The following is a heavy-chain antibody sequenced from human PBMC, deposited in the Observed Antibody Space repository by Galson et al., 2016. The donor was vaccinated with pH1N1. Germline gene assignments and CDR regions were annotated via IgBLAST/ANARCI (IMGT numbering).Heavy chain of an antibody. Sequence: SVKVSCKASGYDFINSGVNWVRQAPGQGLEWMGWISVYDGKTVYAEKVRGRVTMTTDTSTNTAYMEVRSLKSDDTAVYYCARGGSEHRYSGSSYAAFDIWGQGTMVTVSS. CDR1: GYDFINSG. CDR3: ARGGSEHRYSGSSYAAFDI. V-gene: IGHV1-18*04. CDR2: ISVYDGKT. D-gene: IGHD5-12*01. J-gene: IGHJ3*02.